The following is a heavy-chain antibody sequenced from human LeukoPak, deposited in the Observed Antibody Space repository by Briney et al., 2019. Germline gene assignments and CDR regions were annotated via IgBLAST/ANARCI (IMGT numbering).Heavy chain of an antibody. D-gene: IGHD3-3*01. Sequence: ASVKVSCKASGYTFTSYDINWVRQATGQGLEWMGWMNPNSGNTGYAQKFQGRVTITRNTSISTAYMELSSLRSEDTAVYYCARTHRGHYDFWSGYTYYFDYWGQGTLVTVSS. CDR1: GYTFTSYD. CDR2: MNPNSGNT. V-gene: IGHV1-8*03. CDR3: ARTHRGHYDFWSGYTYYFDY. J-gene: IGHJ4*02.